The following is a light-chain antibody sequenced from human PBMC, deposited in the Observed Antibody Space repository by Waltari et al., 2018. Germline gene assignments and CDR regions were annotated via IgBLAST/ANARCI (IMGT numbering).Light chain of an antibody. CDR2: SNS. CDR1: SSNIGRNI. CDR3: AAWDDSLNGWV. Sequence: QSVLTQPPSTSGTPGQRVIISCSGSSSNIGRNIVNWYQQLPGSAPKLLIYSNSQRPSGGPDRFSGSKSDTSAALAISGLESDDEADYYCAAWDDSLNGWVFGGGTKLTVL. J-gene: IGLJ3*02. V-gene: IGLV1-44*01.